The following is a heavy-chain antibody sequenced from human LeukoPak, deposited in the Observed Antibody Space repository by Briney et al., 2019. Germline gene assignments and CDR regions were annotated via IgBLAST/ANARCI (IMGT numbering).Heavy chain of an antibody. CDR2: IYSSGST. D-gene: IGHD6-13*01. Sequence: SETLSLTCTVSGGSISSYYWSWIRQPAGKGLEWIGRIYSSGSTNYNPSLKSRVTMSVDTSKNQFSLKLTSVTAADTAVYYCARDRAAAGNWFDPWGQGTLVTVSS. V-gene: IGHV4-4*07. CDR3: ARDRAAAGNWFDP. CDR1: GGSISSYY. J-gene: IGHJ5*02.